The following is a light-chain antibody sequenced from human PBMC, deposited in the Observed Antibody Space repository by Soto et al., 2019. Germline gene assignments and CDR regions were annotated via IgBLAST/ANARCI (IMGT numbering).Light chain of an antibody. CDR2: AAS. V-gene: IGKV3-15*01. CDR3: HHYNSSPLT. CDR1: QSVGSN. J-gene: IGKJ3*01. Sequence: EIVMTHSPATLTVSPGERATLSCRASQSVGSNLAWYQQKPGQPPRLLIYAASTRATGIPVRFSGSGSGTEFPLTISSLRSEDFAVYCCHHYNSSPLTFGPGTNVHIK.